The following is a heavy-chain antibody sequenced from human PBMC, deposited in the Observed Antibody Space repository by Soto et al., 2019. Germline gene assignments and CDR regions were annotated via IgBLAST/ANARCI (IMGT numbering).Heavy chain of an antibody. CDR2: IVVGNGNT. V-gene: IGHV1-58*01. D-gene: IGHD2-15*01. J-gene: IGHJ6*02. CDR3: AGRYCSGGSCYNYYGMDV. Sequence: SMKVSCNAFGFIYGSSAVQWVRQARGQRLEWIGCIVVGNGNTNYAQKFQERVTITRDMSTRTAYMDMSSLRSEDTAVYYCAGRYCSGGSCYNYYGMDVWGRGTTVTVSS. CDR1: GFIYGSSA.